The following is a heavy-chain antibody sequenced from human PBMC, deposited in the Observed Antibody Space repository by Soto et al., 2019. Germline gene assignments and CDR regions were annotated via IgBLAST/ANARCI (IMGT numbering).Heavy chain of an antibody. Sequence: HPGGSLRLSCAASGFTFSSYAMSWVRQAPGKGLEWVSAISGSGGSTYYADSVKGRFTISRDNSKNTLYLQMNSLRAEDTAVYYCAKDNAKGKQWPVTYYFDYWGQGTLVTVSS. CDR1: GFTFSSYA. D-gene: IGHD6-19*01. CDR2: ISGSGGST. V-gene: IGHV3-23*01. J-gene: IGHJ4*02. CDR3: AKDNAKGKQWPVTYYFDY.